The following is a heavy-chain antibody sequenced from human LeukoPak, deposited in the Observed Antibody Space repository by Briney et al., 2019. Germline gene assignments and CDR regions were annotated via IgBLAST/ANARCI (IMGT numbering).Heavy chain of an antibody. Sequence: GGSLRLSCAASGFTFSSYAMTWVRQAPGKGLERVSKISDSGGSRYYADSVKGRFTISRDNSKNTLYLQVKSLRAEDTAVYYCATPYDSTSYYPLTYWGQGTLVTVSS. CDR3: ATPYDSTSYYPLTY. V-gene: IGHV3-23*01. CDR2: ISDSGGSR. CDR1: GFTFSSYA. J-gene: IGHJ4*02. D-gene: IGHD3-22*01.